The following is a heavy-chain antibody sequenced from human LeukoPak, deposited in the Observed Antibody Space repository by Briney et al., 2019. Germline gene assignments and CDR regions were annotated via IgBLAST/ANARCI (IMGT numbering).Heavy chain of an antibody. Sequence: GGSLRLSCLASGFTFDNYALSWVRQAPGKGLEWVSDTSSGGSTYYADTVRGRFTITKDSSKSTLYLQMDSLRVEDSAVYYCARERDRLYYDTSGYFDYWGQGILVTVSS. CDR2: TSSGGST. J-gene: IGHJ4*02. V-gene: IGHV3-23*01. CDR1: GFTFDNYA. D-gene: IGHD3-22*01. CDR3: ARERDRLYYDTSGYFDY.